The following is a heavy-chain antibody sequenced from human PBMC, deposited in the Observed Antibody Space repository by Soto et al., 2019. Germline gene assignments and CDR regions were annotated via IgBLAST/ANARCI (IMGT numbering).Heavy chain of an antibody. CDR1: GFTFSSIA. V-gene: IGHV3-23*01. CDR3: ARRPDFFDY. J-gene: IGHJ4*02. D-gene: IGHD2-21*01. CDR2: ISGSGGYT. Sequence: EVQLLESGGGSVQSGGSLRLSCAASGFTFSSIAMGWVRQGPGKGLEWVSAISGSGGYTYYADSVKGRFTISRDNSRNTLFLQMKSLRAEDTAVYYSARRPDFFDYWGQGTLVTVSS.